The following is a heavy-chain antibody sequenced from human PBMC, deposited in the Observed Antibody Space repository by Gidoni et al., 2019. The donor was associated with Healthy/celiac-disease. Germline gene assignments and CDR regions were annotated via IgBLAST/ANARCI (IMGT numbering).Heavy chain of an antibody. V-gene: IGHV3-48*01. D-gene: IGHD2-21*02. CDR2: ISSSSSTI. J-gene: IGHJ4*02. Sequence: EVQLVESGGGLVQPGGSLRLSCAASGFTFSSYSMNWVRQAPGKGLEWVSYISSSSSTIYYADSVKGRFTISRDNAKNSLYLQMNSLRAEDTAVYYCARDRGHIVVVTAEHYFDYWGQGTLVTVSS. CDR1: GFTFSSYS. CDR3: ARDRGHIVVVTAEHYFDY.